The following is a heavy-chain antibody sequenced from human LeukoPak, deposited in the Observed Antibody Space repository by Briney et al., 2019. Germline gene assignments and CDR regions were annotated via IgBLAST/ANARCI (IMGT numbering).Heavy chain of an antibody. J-gene: IGHJ4*02. Sequence: GGSLRLSCGASGFTLSSYWMSWVRQAPGKGLEWVGNIKQDGSEKYYVDSVKGRFTISRDNTKNSLYLQMNSLRAEDTAVYYCARGHYVFDYWGQGTLVTVSS. CDR3: ARGHYVFDY. D-gene: IGHD4-17*01. CDR2: IKQDGSEK. V-gene: IGHV3-7*01. CDR1: GFTLSSYW.